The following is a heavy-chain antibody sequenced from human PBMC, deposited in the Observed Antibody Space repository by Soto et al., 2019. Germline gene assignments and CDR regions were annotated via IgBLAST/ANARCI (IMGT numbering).Heavy chain of an antibody. J-gene: IGHJ5*02. CDR3: ARGSLHQVVTAGWFDP. CDR2: IIPIFGTA. CDR1: GGTFISYA. V-gene: IGHV1-69*13. D-gene: IGHD2-21*02. Sequence: SVKVSCKASGGTFISYAISWVRQAPGQGLEWIGGIIPIFGTANYAEKFQGRVTITADESTSTAYMELSSLRSEDTAVYYCARGSLHQVVTAGWFDPWGQGTLVTVSS.